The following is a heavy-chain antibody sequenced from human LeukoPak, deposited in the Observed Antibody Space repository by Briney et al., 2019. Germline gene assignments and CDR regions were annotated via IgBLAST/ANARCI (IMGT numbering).Heavy chain of an antibody. V-gene: IGHV1-18*04. CDR1: GYTFTSYG. J-gene: IGHJ6*04. CDR2: ISAYNGNT. Sequence: ASVKVSCKASGYTFTSYGISWVRQAPGQGLEWIGWISAYNGNTNYAQKLQGRVTMTTDTSTSTAYMELRSLRSDDTAVYYCASNSRFGELADGMDVWGKGTTVTVSS. CDR3: ASNSRFGELADGMDV. D-gene: IGHD3-10*01.